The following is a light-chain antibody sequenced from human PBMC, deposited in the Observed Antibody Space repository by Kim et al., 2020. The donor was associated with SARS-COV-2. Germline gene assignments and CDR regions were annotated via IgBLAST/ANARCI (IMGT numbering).Light chain of an antibody. CDR2: GAS. CDR1: QTISNN. J-gene: IGKJ4*01. Sequence: SPEERATLSCRASQTISNNLAWYQQKPGQAPSLLIYGASTRATGVPARFSGSGSGTEFTLTISSLQSEDVAIYFCQQYDNWPPLTFGGGTKVDIK. V-gene: IGKV3-15*01. CDR3: QQYDNWPPLT.